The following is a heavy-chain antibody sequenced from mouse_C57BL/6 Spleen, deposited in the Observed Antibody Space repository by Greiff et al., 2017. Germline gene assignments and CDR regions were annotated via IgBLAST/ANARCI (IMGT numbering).Heavy chain of an antibody. CDR3: ERRGDNYDFDY. V-gene: IGHV1-52*01. Sequence: QVQLQQPGAELVRPGSSVKLSCKASGYTFTSYWMHWVKQRPIQGLEWIGNIDPSDSETHYNQKFKDKATLTVDKSSSTAYMQLSSLTSEDSAGSYCERRGDNYDFDYWGQGTTLTVSS. D-gene: IGHD1-3*01. CDR1: GYTFTSYW. CDR2: IDPSDSET. J-gene: IGHJ2*01.